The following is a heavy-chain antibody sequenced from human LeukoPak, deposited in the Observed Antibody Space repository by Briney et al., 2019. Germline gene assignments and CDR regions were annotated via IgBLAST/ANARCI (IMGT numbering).Heavy chain of an antibody. V-gene: IGHV4-39*01. Sequence: SETLSLTCTVSGGSISSSSYYWGWIRQPPGKGLEWIGSIYYSGSTYYNPSLKSRVTISVDTSKNQFSLKLSSVTAADTAVYYCARLSSGSYLDILVFDYWGQGTLVTVSS. CDR3: ARLSSGSYLDILVFDY. CDR1: GGSISSSSYY. D-gene: IGHD1-26*01. CDR2: IYYSGST. J-gene: IGHJ4*02.